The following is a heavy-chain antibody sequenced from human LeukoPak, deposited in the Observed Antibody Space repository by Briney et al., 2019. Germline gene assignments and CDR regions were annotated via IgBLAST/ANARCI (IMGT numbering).Heavy chain of an antibody. J-gene: IGHJ6*03. D-gene: IGHD2-2*01. V-gene: IGHV1-69*05. Sequence: GASVKVSCKASGGTFSSYAISWVRQAPGQGLEWMGGIIPIFGTANYAQKFQGRVTITTDESTSTAYMELSSLRSEDTAVYYCARDSLGYCSSTSCYSRRYYYYMDVWGKGTTVTVSS. CDR2: IIPIFGTA. CDR1: GGTFSSYA. CDR3: ARDSLGYCSSTSCYSRRYYYYMDV.